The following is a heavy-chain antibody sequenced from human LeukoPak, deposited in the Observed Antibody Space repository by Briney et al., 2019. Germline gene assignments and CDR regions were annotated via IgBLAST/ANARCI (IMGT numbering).Heavy chain of an antibody. CDR2: ISAYNGNT. J-gene: IGHJ4*02. Sequence: ASVKVSCKASGYTFTSYGISWVRQAPGQGLECMGWISAYNGNTNYAQKLQGRVTMTTDTSTSTAYMELRSLRSDDTAVYYCARDHQYSSSWPYYFDYWGQGTLVTVSS. CDR3: ARDHQYSSSWPYYFDY. D-gene: IGHD6-13*01. CDR1: GYTFTSYG. V-gene: IGHV1-18*01.